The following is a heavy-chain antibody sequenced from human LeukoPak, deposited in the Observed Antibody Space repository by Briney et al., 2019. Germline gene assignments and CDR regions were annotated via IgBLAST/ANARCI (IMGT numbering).Heavy chain of an antibody. CDR2: INHSGST. D-gene: IGHD3-9*01. CDR3: ATGGDILTGYYSDAFDI. Sequence: PSETLSLTCAVYGGSFSGYYWSWIRQPPEKGLEWIGEINHSGSTNYNPSLKSRVTISVDTSKNQFSLKLSSVTAADTAVYYCATGGDILTGYYSDAFDIWGQGTMVTVSS. J-gene: IGHJ3*02. V-gene: IGHV4-34*01. CDR1: GGSFSGYY.